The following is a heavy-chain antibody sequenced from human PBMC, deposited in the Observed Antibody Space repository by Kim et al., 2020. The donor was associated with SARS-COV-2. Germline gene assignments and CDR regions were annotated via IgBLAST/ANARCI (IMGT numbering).Heavy chain of an antibody. D-gene: IGHD1-7*01. Sequence: GGSLRLSCAASGFTFSSYWMTWVRQAPGRGLEWVASMNQDGSAKFYARSVEGRFTISRDNAKRSLYLQMNSLRADDTALYYCARDTGPKLYDFWGQGTL. CDR1: GFTFSSYW. V-gene: IGHV3-7*03. CDR2: MNQDGSAK. CDR3: ARDTGPKLYDF. J-gene: IGHJ4*02.